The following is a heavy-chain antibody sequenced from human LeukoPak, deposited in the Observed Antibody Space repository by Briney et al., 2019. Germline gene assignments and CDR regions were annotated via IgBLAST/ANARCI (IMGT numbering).Heavy chain of an antibody. D-gene: IGHD3-22*01. Sequence: GGSLRLSCAASGFTFSSHVMNWVRQAPGKGLEWVSSISSSGRYLYYADSVRGRFTISRDNAKNSLYLELNSLRAEATAIYYCARATFIVEATTTGAFDVWGQGTLVTVSS. CDR1: GFTFSSHV. CDR2: ISSSGRYL. V-gene: IGHV3-21*06. CDR3: ARATFIVEATTTGAFDV. J-gene: IGHJ3*01.